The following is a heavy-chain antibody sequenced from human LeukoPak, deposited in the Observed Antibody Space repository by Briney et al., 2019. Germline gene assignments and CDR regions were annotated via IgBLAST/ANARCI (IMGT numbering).Heavy chain of an antibody. CDR3: ARDSEDTTMGPGY. D-gene: IGHD5-18*01. CDR1: GYTFTGYY. V-gene: IGHV1-2*02. J-gene: IGHJ4*02. CDR2: INPNSGGT. Sequence: ASVKVSCKTSGYTFTGYYLHWVRQAPGQGLEWMGWINPNSGGTNYAQKFQGRVTMTRDTSFSTAYMELSRLRSEDTAVYYCARDSEDTTMGPGYWGQGTLVTVSS.